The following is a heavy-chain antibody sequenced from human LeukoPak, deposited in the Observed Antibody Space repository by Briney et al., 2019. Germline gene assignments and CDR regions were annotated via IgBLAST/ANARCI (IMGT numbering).Heavy chain of an antibody. V-gene: IGHV3-7*01. CDR2: IKQDGSEK. CDR3: ARAHSGYDLDY. D-gene: IGHD5-12*01. J-gene: IGHJ4*02. CDR1: GFTFSSYG. Sequence: PGRSLRLSCAASGFTFSSYGLHWVRQAPGKGLEWVANIKQDGSEKYYVDSVKGRFTISRDNAKNSLYLQMNSLRAEDTAVYYCARAHSGYDLDYWGQGTLVTVSS.